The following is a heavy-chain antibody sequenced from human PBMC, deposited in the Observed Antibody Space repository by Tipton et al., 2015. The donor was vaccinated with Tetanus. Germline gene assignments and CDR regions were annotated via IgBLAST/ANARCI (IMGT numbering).Heavy chain of an antibody. V-gene: IGHV4-31*03. D-gene: IGHD6-13*01. CDR2: IYYSGST. CDR1: GDSISRGGYS. Sequence: TLSLTCTVSGDSISRGGYSWNWTRQHPEKGLEWIGNIYYSGSTYSSPSLKSRVSLSMDTSKNQFSLRLTSVTAADTAVYYCARDVGAAGTEDNWLGPWGQGTLVTVSS. CDR3: ARDVGAAGTEDNWLGP. J-gene: IGHJ5*02.